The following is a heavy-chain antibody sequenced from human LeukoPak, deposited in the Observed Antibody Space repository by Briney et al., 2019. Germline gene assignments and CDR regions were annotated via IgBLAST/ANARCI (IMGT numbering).Heavy chain of an antibody. Sequence: SETLSLTCAVYGGSFSYYYWSWIRQPPGKGLEWIGEINHSGSTNYNPSLKSRLTISVDTSKNQFSLRLSSVTAADTAVYYCARQNKRPRAFDIWGQGTMVTVSS. CDR3: ARQNKRPRAFDI. J-gene: IGHJ3*02. CDR1: GGSFSYYY. V-gene: IGHV4-34*01. CDR2: INHSGST. D-gene: IGHD1/OR15-1a*01.